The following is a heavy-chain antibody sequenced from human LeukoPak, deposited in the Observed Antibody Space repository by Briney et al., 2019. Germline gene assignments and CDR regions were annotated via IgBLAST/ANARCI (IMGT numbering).Heavy chain of an antibody. Sequence: ASVKVSCKASGYTFTSYDINWVRQATGQGLEWMGWMNPNSGNTGYAQKFQGRVTMTRNTSISTAYMELSSLRSEDTAVYYCATTPPKVTTPWDYWGQGTLVTVSS. J-gene: IGHJ4*02. D-gene: IGHD4-17*01. CDR3: ATTPPKVTTPWDY. CDR2: MNPNSGNT. V-gene: IGHV1-8*01. CDR1: GYTFTSYD.